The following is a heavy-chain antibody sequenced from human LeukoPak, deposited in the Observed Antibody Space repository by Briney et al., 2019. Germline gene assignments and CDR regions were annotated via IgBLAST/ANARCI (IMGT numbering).Heavy chain of an antibody. J-gene: IGHJ6*02. CDR2: ISWNSGSI. D-gene: IGHD2-2*01. CDR3: AKDITVVVSGGMDV. Sequence: GGSLRLSCAASGFTFDDYAMHWVRQAPGKGLEWVSGISWNSGSIGYADSVKGRFTISRDNAKNSLYLQMNSLRAEDTALYYCAKDITVVVSGGMDVWGQGTTVTVPS. CDR1: GFTFDDYA. V-gene: IGHV3-9*01.